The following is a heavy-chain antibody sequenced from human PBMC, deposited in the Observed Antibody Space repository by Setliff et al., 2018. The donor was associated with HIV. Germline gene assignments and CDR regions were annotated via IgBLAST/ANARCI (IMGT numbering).Heavy chain of an antibody. D-gene: IGHD3-10*01. CDR2: MSGNNGNT. V-gene: IGHV1-18*04. J-gene: IGHJ4*02. Sequence: ASVKVSCKASGYSLANYAISWVRQVPGHGLEWMGWMSGNNGNTKSAPRVQGRLTLATDISTGTAYMELMSLTSDDTAVYYCARDGFYYGPGGSSLGFDYWGQGTLVTVSS. CDR1: GYSLANYA. CDR3: ARDGFYYGPGGSSLGFDY.